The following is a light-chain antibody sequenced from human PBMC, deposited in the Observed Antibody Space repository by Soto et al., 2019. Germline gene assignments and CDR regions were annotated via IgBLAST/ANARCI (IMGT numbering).Light chain of an antibody. CDR3: QQYKSYSWT. Sequence: DIQMTQSPSILSASVGDRVTITCRASQTIDSWLAWYQQKPGKAPNLLMYEASSLGSGVPSRFSGSGSGTEFTLTISSLQPDDFATYYCQQYKSYSWTFGQGTKVEVK. V-gene: IGKV1-5*03. CDR2: EAS. J-gene: IGKJ1*01. CDR1: QTIDSW.